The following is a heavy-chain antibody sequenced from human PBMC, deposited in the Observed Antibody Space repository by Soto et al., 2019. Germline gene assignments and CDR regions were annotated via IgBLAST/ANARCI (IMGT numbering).Heavy chain of an antibody. CDR2: ISGSGGST. CDR1: GFTFSSYA. J-gene: IGHJ4*02. CDR3: ANPWVVDSFDY. Sequence: EVQLLESGEGFVQPGGSLRLYGAASGFTFSSYAMSWVHQAPGKGLEWVSAISGSGGSTYYADSVKGRFTISRDNSKNTLYLQMNSLRAEDTAVYYCANPWVVDSFDYWGQGTLVTVSS. V-gene: IGHV3-23*01. D-gene: IGHD2-15*01.